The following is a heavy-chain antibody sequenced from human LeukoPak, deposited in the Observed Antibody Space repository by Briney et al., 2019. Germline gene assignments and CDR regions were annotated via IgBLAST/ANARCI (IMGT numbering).Heavy chain of an antibody. V-gene: IGHV3-30-3*01. Sequence: PGGSLRLSCAASGFTFSSYAMHWVRQAPGKGLEWVAVISYDGSNKYYADSVKGRFTISRDNSKNTLYLQMNSLRAEDTAVYYCARNRDLWFGSYYYYYGMDVWGQGTTVTVSS. J-gene: IGHJ6*02. D-gene: IGHD3-10*01. CDR1: GFTFSSYA. CDR2: ISYDGSNK. CDR3: ARNRDLWFGSYYYYYGMDV.